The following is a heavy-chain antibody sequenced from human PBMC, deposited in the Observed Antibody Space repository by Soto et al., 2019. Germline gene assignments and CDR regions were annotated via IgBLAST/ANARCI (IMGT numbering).Heavy chain of an antibody. CDR3: ARGYSYGYGYGMDV. CDR2: ISSSSIYI. Sequence: EVQLVESGGGLVKPGGSLRLSCAASGFTFSSYSMNWVRQAPGKGLEWVSSISSSSIYIYYADSVKGRFTISRDNAKNSLYLQVNGLRAEDTAVYYCARGYSYGYGYGMDVWGRATPVSVSS. J-gene: IGHJ6*02. CDR1: GFTFSSYS. D-gene: IGHD5-18*01. V-gene: IGHV3-21*01.